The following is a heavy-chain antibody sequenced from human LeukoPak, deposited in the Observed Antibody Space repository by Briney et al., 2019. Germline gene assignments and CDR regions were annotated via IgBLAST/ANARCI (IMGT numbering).Heavy chain of an antibody. CDR2: IYSGGST. V-gene: IGHV3-53*01. J-gene: IGHJ4*02. CDR1: GFTVSSNY. CDR3: AAGDFWSGYYS. D-gene: IGHD3-3*01. Sequence: PGGSLLLSCAASGFTVSSNYMSWVRQAPGKGLEWVSVIYSGGSTYYADSVKGRFTISRDNSKNTLYLQMNSLRAEDTAVYYCAAGDFWSGYYSWGQGTLVTVSS.